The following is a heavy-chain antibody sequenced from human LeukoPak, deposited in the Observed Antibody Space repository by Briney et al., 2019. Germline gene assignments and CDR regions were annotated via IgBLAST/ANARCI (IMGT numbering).Heavy chain of an antibody. CDR3: AKIPAPYYDFWSGKLYGMDV. CDR2: ISGSGGNT. D-gene: IGHD3-3*01. Sequence: PGGSLRLSCAASGFTFSSYAMSWVRQAPGRGLEWVSGISGSGGNTHYADSVKGRFTISRDNSKNTLYLQMNSLRAEDTAVYYCAKIPAPYYDFWSGKLYGMDVWGQGTTVTVSS. V-gene: IGHV3-23*01. J-gene: IGHJ6*02. CDR1: GFTFSSYA.